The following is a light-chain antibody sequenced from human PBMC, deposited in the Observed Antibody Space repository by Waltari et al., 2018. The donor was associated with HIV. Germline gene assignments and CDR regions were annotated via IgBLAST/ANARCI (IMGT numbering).Light chain of an antibody. Sequence: FMLTQPHSVSESPGKTVTLSCTRSGGSMHSNYVQWYEQRPGSSPTTVIYEDNQRPSGLPDRFSGSIDSSSNSASLTIAGLKTEDEADYYCQSYDSSNHVVFGGGTKLTVL. J-gene: IGLJ2*01. V-gene: IGLV6-57*01. CDR2: EDN. CDR3: QSYDSSNHVV. CDR1: GGSMHSNY.